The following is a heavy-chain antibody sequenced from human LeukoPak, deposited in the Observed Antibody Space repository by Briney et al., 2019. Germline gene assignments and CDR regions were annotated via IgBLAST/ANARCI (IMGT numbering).Heavy chain of an antibody. D-gene: IGHD2-2*01. V-gene: IGHV4-38-2*02. CDR3: ARDPRWLTPDCTSTSCYENYFDP. Sequence: SETLSLTCAVSGYSINNGYQWAWIRQSPGRGLEWIGSIYHNWGAHYNPSLRSRVVISVDTSNNQFSLRLSSVTVADTAVYYCARDPRWLTPDCTSTSCYENYFDPWGRGTLVTASS. CDR1: GYSINNGYQ. J-gene: IGHJ5*02. CDR2: IYHNWGA.